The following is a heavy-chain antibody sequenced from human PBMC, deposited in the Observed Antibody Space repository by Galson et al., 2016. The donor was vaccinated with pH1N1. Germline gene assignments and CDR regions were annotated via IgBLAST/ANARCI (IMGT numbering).Heavy chain of an antibody. CDR1: GDSVSSHTSA. Sequence: CAISGDSVSSHTSAWTWLRQSPSRGLEWLGRTYYRARWYNNYGVSVAGRISITPDTAKNQFSLQLKSVNPEDTAAYVCARWDHSASYIDVWGQGTLVTVSS. CDR2: TYYRARWYN. V-gene: IGHV6-1*01. D-gene: IGHD3-10*01. J-gene: IGHJ4*02. CDR3: ARWDHSASYIDV.